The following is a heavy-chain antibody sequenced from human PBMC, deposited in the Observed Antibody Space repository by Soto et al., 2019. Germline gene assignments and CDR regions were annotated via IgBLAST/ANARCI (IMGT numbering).Heavy chain of an antibody. Sequence: QVQLVQSGAEVKKPGASVKVSCKASGYTFTGYHMHWVRQAPGQGLEWMGWINPNSGDTNYAQKFQSRVTMTRDTSISTAYMELSRLRSDDTAVYYCARILSEEVGALHYWGQGTLVTVSS. V-gene: IGHV1-2*02. CDR3: ARILSEEVGALHY. J-gene: IGHJ4*02. CDR1: GYTFTGYH. D-gene: IGHD1-26*01. CDR2: INPNSGDT.